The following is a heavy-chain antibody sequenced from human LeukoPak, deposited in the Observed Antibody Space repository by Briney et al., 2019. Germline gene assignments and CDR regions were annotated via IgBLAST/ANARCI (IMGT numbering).Heavy chain of an antibody. Sequence: PGGSLRLSCAASGFTFSSYGMHWVRQAPGKGLERVAVISYDGSNKYYADSVKGRFTISRDNSKNTLYLQMNSLRAEDTAVYYCAKDLDTAMTRYYYYGMDVWGQGTTVTVSS. J-gene: IGHJ6*02. CDR1: GFTFSSYG. V-gene: IGHV3-30*18. CDR2: ISYDGSNK. CDR3: AKDLDTAMTRYYYYGMDV. D-gene: IGHD5-18*01.